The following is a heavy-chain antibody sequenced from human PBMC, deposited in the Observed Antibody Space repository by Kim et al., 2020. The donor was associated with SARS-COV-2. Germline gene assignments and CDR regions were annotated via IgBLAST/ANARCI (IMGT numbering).Heavy chain of an antibody. D-gene: IGHD4-17*01. J-gene: IGHJ6*02. V-gene: IGHV3-9*01. CDR2: IAGHSGRI. CDR3: ARVGGRSDSYCDSIYYFYALDV. Sequence: GIAGHSGRIGDAASVSGRFTISRDNAKNSLYLQMSSLRAEDTALYYCARVGGRSDSYCDSIYYFYALDVWGHGTTVTVSS.